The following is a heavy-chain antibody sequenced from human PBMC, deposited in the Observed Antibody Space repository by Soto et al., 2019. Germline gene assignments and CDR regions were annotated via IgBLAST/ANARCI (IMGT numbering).Heavy chain of an antibody. CDR3: ASLRFLEWSLDYFDY. J-gene: IGHJ4*02. CDR2: IYYSGST. D-gene: IGHD3-3*01. V-gene: IGHV4-30-4*01. Sequence: PSETLSLTCTVSGGSISSGDYYWSWIRQPPGKGLEWIGYIYYSGSTYYNPSLKSRVTISVDTSKNQFSLKLSSVTAADTAVYYCASLRFLEWSLDYFDYWGQGTLVAVSS. CDR1: GGSISSGDYY.